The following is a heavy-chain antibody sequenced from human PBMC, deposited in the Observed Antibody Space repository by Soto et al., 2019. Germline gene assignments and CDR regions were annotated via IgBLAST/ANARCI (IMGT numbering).Heavy chain of an antibody. CDR1: GFTFSSFA. J-gene: IGHJ4*02. CDR2: IKQDGSEK. V-gene: IGHV3-7*01. CDR3: GTADRGTAAGGTVQ. Sequence: GGSLRLSCATSGFTFSSFAMAWFRQAPGKGLEWVANIKQDGSEKYYVDSVKGRFTVSRDNAKNSLYLQMNSLRTEDTAVYYCGTADRGTAAGGTVQWGQGTLVTVSS. D-gene: IGHD6-13*01.